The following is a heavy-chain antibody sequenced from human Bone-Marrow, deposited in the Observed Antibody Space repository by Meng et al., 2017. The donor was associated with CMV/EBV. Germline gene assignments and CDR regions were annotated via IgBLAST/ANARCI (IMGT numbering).Heavy chain of an antibody. Sequence: SCKASGGTFSSYAISWVRQAPGQGLEWMGGIIPIFGTANYAQKFQGRVTITADKSTSTAYMELSSLRSEDTAVYYCAGGGSYPSWFDPWGQGTLVTVSS. J-gene: IGHJ5*02. CDR3: AGGGSYPSWFDP. CDR2: IIPIFGTA. D-gene: IGHD1-26*01. V-gene: IGHV1-69*06. CDR1: GGTFSSYA.